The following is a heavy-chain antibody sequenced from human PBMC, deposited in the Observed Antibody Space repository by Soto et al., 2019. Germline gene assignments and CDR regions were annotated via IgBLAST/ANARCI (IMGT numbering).Heavy chain of an antibody. CDR3: ARDRGYSCFDY. D-gene: IGHD5-18*01. CDR1: GFTFSSSW. CDR2: IKEDGSEK. V-gene: IGHV3-7*01. J-gene: IGHJ4*02. Sequence: GGSLRLSCAASGFTFSSSWMNWVRQAPGKGLEWVAGIKEDGSEKYYVDFVEGRFTISRDNVENSLYLQMNSLRGEDTAVYFCARDRGYSCFDYWGLGTLVTVSS.